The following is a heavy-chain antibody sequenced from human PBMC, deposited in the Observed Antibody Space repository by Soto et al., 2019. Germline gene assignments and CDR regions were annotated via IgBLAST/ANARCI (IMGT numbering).Heavy chain of an antibody. J-gene: IGHJ5*02. V-gene: IGHV1-69*01. CDR2: IIPIFGRA. CDR3: ARDRGRGDSSGYYSYNWFDP. D-gene: IGHD3-22*01. CDR1: GGTFSSYA. Sequence: QVQLVQSGAEVKKPGSSVKVSCKASGGTFSSYAISWVRQAPGQGLEWMGGIIPIFGRANYAQKFQGRVTITADESTGTAYMVLSSLRSEDTAVYYCARDRGRGDSSGYYSYNWFDPWGQGTLVTVSS.